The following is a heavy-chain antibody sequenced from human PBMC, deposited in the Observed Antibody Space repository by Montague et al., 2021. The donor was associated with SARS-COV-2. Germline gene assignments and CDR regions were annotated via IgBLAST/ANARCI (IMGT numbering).Heavy chain of an antibody. Sequence: SETLSLTSAVYGGSFSGYSWSWIRQPPGKGLEWIGQIYHSGSTNYNPSLKSRVTISVDTSKNQFSLKLSSVTAADTALYYCRVVPAGIPKGPNFYYMDVWGEGTTVTVSS. CDR3: RVVPAGIPKGPNFYYMDV. V-gene: IGHV4-34*01. J-gene: IGHJ6*03. D-gene: IGHD2-2*02. CDR1: GGSFSGYS. CDR2: IYHSGST.